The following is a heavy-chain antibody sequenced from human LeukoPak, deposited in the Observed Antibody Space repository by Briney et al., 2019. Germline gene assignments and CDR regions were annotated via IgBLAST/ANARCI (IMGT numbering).Heavy chain of an antibody. CDR3: ARHIGGSYLGGFDY. CDR1: GGSISSYY. D-gene: IGHD3-10*01. V-gene: IGHV4-59*08. CDR2: ISYSGST. Sequence: SETLSLTCTVSGGSISSYYWSCIRQPPGKGLEWTGYISYSGSTIYNPSLESRVTISVDTSKNQFSLKLSSVTAADTAVYYCARHIGGSYLGGFDYWGQGTPVTVSS. J-gene: IGHJ4*02.